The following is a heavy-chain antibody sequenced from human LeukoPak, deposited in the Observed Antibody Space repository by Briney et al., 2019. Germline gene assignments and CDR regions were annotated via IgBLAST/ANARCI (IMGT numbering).Heavy chain of an antibody. J-gene: IGHJ4*02. CDR3: AKITGTTSEDY. V-gene: IGHV3-30*18. Sequence: GGSLRPSCAASGFTFSSYGMHWVRQVPGNVLEWVAVISYDVSNKYYADSVKGRFTISRDNSKNTLYLQMNSLRAEDTAVYYCAKITGTTSEDYWGQGTLVTVSS. CDR2: ISYDVSNK. D-gene: IGHD1-7*01. CDR1: GFTFSSYG.